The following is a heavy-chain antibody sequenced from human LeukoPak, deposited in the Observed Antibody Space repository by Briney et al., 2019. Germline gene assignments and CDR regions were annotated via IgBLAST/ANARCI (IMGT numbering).Heavy chain of an antibody. V-gene: IGHV4-38-2*02. CDR1: GYSISSGYY. CDR3: ARDPDGGPDY. Sequence: SETLSLTCAASGYSISSGYYWGWIRQPPGKGLEWIGSIYHSGSTYYNPSLKSRDTISVDTSKNQFSLKLSSVTAADTAVYYCARDPDGGPDYWGQGTLVTVSS. J-gene: IGHJ4*02. D-gene: IGHD3-16*01. CDR2: IYHSGST.